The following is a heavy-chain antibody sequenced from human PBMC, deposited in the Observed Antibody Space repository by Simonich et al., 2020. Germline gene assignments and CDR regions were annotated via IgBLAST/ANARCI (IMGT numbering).Heavy chain of an antibody. CDR2: ISGSGGST. V-gene: IGHV3-23*01. CDR3: AKELGERITMIEVVMDSFAI. D-gene: IGHD3-22*01. J-gene: IGHJ3*02. CDR1: GFTFSSYA. Sequence: GGGLVQPGGSLRLSCAASGFTFSSYAMSWVRQTPGKGLEWVSAISGSGGSTHYAGSVKDRFTISRANSKNTLYRQMSSLRAEDTATYYCAKELGERITMIEVVMDSFAICGQGTMVTVSS.